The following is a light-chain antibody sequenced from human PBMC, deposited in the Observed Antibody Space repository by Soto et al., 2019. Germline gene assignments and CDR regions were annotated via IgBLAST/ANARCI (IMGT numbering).Light chain of an antibody. CDR3: RQGSNWPLT. CDR2: GAS. CDR1: QSIRSL. Sequence: EVVMTQSPATLSVSPGERATLSCRAAQSIRSLLAWYQHKPGQAPRLLIYGASTRATAIPARFTGSGSGTEFTLTISSLQSEDFAVYYCRQGSNWPLTFGGGTKVDIK. V-gene: IGKV3-15*01. J-gene: IGKJ4*01.